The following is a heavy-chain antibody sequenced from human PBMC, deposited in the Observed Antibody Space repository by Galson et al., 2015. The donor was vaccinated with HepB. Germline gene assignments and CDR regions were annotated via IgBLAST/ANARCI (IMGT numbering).Heavy chain of an antibody. D-gene: IGHD3-10*01. CDR1: GFTFSDYN. CDR2: SSNKANSYTT. CDR3: AMGAPGSAPFDY. J-gene: IGHJ4*02. V-gene: IGHV3-72*01. Sequence: SLRLSCAASGFTFSDYNMDWVRQAPGKGLEWVGRSSNKANSYTTEYAASVKGRFTVSRDDSKNSLYLLMNSLRTEDTAVHYCAMGAPGSAPFDYWGQGTLVTVSS.